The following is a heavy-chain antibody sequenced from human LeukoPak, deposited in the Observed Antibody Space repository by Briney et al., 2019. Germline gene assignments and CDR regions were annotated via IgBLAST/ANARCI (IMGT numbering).Heavy chain of an antibody. Sequence: SDTLSLTCAVYGGAFSGYYWTWIRQPPGKGLEWIGEINHSGRTNYNPSLKSRVTISVDTSKNQFSLKVNSVTAADTAIYYCARGPSERYYESIGYYYFDYWGQGTLVTVSS. CDR2: INHSGRT. V-gene: IGHV4-34*01. CDR1: GGAFSGYY. J-gene: IGHJ4*02. CDR3: ARGPSERYYESIGYYYFDY. D-gene: IGHD3-22*01.